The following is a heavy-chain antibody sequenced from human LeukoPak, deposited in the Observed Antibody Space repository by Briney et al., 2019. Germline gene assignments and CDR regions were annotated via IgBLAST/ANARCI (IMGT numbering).Heavy chain of an antibody. CDR3: ARELRLGELSLFAPFDY. CDR1: GFTFSSYA. CDR2: ISYDGSNK. J-gene: IGHJ4*02. V-gene: IGHV3-30*04. D-gene: IGHD3-16*02. Sequence: GRSLRLSCAASGFTFSSYAMHWVRQAPGKGLEWVAVISYDGSNKYYADSVKGRFTISRDNSKNTLYLQMNSLRAEDTAVYYCARELRLGELSLFAPFDYWGQGTLVTVSS.